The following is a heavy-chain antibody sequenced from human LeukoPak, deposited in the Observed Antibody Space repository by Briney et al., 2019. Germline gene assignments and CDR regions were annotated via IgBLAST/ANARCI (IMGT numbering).Heavy chain of an antibody. V-gene: IGHV4-34*01. CDR2: INHSGST. J-gene: IGHJ6*03. CDR3: ARGRRVLYSIPRKYYYYMDV. D-gene: IGHD4-11*01. CDR1: GGSFSGYY. Sequence: PSETLSLTCAVYGGSFSGYYWSWIRQPPGKGLEWIGEINHSGSTNYNPSLKSRVTISVDTSKNQFSLKLSSVTAADTAVYYCARGRRVLYSIPRKYYYYMDVWGKGTTVTVSS.